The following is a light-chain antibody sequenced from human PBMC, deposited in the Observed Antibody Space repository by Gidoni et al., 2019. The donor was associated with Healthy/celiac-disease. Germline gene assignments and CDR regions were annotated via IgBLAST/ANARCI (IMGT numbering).Light chain of an antibody. Sequence: QSVLPQPPSASGTPGQRVTISCSGSSSNIGSNYVYCYQHLPGTAPKLLIYRNNQRPSGVPDRFSGSKSGTSASLAISGLRSEDEADYYCAAWDDSLSGYVFGTGTKVTVL. CDR2: RNN. V-gene: IGLV1-47*01. CDR1: SSNIGSNY. J-gene: IGLJ1*01. CDR3: AAWDDSLSGYV.